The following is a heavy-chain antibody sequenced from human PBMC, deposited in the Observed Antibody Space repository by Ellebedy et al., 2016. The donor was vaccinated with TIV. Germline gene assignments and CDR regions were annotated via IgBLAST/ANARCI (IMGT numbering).Heavy chain of an antibody. J-gene: IGHJ6*03. CDR1: GGSFSDYH. D-gene: IGHD1-1*01. Sequence: SETLSLTXAVFGGSFSDYHWTWIRQPPGKGLEWIGEIHSRGSTNYNPSLKSRVTISIDTPKNQFSLKRSSVTAEDTAVYYCAREPPTTYHYYYFMDAWGKGTTVTVSS. CDR2: IHSRGST. CDR3: AREPPTTYHYYYFMDA. V-gene: IGHV4-34*01.